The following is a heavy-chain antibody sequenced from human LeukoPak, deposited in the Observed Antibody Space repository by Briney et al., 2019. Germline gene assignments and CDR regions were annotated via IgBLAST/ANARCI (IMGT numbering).Heavy chain of an antibody. J-gene: IGHJ5*02. D-gene: IGHD3-22*01. CDR3: AREYYYDSGGYYYEGNWFDP. V-gene: IGHV4-59*01. CDR1: GGSISSYY. Sequence: SETLSLTCTVSGGSISSYYWSWIRQPPGKGLEWIGYIYYSGSTNYNPSLKSRVTISVDTPKNQFSLKLSSVTAADTAVYYCAREYYYDSGGYYYEGNWFDPWGQGTLVTVSS. CDR2: IYYSGST.